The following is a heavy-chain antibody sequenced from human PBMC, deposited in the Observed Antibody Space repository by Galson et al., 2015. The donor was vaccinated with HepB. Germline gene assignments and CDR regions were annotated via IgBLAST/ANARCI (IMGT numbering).Heavy chain of an antibody. CDR1: GYTFTSYA. V-gene: IGHV1-3*01. J-gene: IGHJ4*02. D-gene: IGHD6-19*01. CDR3: ARDLSIAVAGTGY. Sequence: SVKVSCKASGYTFTSYAMHWVRQAPGQRLEWMGWINAGNGNTKYSQKFQGRVTITRDTSASTAYMELSSLRSEDTAVYYCARDLSIAVAGTGYWGQGTLVTVSS. CDR2: INAGNGNT.